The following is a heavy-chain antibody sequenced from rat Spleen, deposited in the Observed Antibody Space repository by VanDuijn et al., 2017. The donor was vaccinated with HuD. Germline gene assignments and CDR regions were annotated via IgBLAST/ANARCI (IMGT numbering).Heavy chain of an antibody. D-gene: IGHD4-3*01. CDR3: TTDPLSGY. J-gene: IGHJ2*01. CDR2: ISYDGGST. V-gene: IGHV5-20*01. Sequence: EVQLVDHGGGLVQPGSPLKLSCAASGFTFSGNWLNWIRQAPTKGLEWVASISYDGGSTYYRDSVKGRFTISRDNAKSSLYLQMDSLRSEDTATYYCTTDPLSGYWGQGVMVTVSS. CDR1: GFTFSGNW.